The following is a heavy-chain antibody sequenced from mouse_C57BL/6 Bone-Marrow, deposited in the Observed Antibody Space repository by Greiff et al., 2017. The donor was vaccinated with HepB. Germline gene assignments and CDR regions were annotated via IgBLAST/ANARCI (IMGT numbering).Heavy chain of an antibody. CDR2: INPGSGGT. Sequence: VQLQQSGAELVRPGTSVKVSCKASGYAFTNYWIEWVKQRPGQGLEWIGVINPGSGGTNYNEKFKGKATLTADKSSSTAYMQLSSLTSEDSAVYFCARLRQLRPYFDYWGQGTTPTVSS. CDR3: ARLRQLRPYFDY. J-gene: IGHJ2*01. V-gene: IGHV1-54*01. CDR1: GYAFTNYW. D-gene: IGHD3-2*02.